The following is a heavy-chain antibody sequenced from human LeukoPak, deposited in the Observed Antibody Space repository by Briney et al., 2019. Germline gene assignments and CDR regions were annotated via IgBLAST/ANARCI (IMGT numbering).Heavy chain of an antibody. CDR2: IYYSGNT. Sequence: SETLSLTCTVSGVSISSSNSYWGWIRQPPGKGLEWIGSIYYSGNTYYNASLKSQVSISIDTSKNQFSLRLTSVTAADTAVYYCARDLQEGDRYYYYYMDVWGKGTTVTVSS. CDR1: GVSISSSNSY. CDR3: ARDLQEGDRYYYYYMDV. J-gene: IGHJ6*03. V-gene: IGHV4-39*02.